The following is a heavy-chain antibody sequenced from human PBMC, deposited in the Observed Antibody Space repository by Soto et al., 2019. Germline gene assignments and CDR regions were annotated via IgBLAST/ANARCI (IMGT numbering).Heavy chain of an antibody. V-gene: IGHV4-31*03. CDR3: AREGGSYDSGGYLIRGAFDI. Sequence: QVQLQELGPGLVKPSQTLSLTCSVSGDSISRIDYYWTWIRQHPEKGLEWIGNIYFRGNTYYSPSLESRLTISVDKSKNQFSLKLTSVTAADTAVYYCAREGGSYDSGGYLIRGAFDIWGQGTMVTVSS. CDR1: GDSISRIDYY. D-gene: IGHD3-22*01. CDR2: IYFRGNT. J-gene: IGHJ3*02.